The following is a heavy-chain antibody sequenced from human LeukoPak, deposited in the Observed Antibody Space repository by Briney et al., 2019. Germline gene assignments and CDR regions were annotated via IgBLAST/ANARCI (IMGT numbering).Heavy chain of an antibody. V-gene: IGHV3-30*03. J-gene: IGHJ5*02. D-gene: IGHD3-22*01. CDR1: GFSFSNYA. CDR3: ARWYYYETSGLYYGSFDN. CDR2: ISHDGINT. Sequence: PGRSLRHSCAASGFSFSNYAMHWVRQDSGRGLDWVAVISHDGINTYYADSVKGRFTISRDNARNTLYLQMNSLRAEDTAVYYCARWYYYETSGLYYGSFDNWGQGTLVTVSS.